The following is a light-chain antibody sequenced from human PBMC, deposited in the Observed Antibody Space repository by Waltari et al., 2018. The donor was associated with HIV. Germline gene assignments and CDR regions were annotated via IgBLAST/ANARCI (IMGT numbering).Light chain of an antibody. Sequence: DIQLTQSPSFLSASVGDRVTITCRASQGISSCLAWYQQKPGKAPKLLIYAASTLQSGVPSRFSGSEFGTKSTLPISSRRPKDFVTYSGQQIKSNPVPSGPGTKVNI. CDR1: QGISSC. CDR3: QQIKSNPVP. V-gene: IGKV1-9*01. J-gene: IGKJ3*01. CDR2: AAS.